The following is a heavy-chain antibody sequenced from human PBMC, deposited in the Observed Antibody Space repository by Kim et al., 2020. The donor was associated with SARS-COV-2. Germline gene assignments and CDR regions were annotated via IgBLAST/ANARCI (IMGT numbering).Heavy chain of an antibody. V-gene: IGHV7-4-1*02. D-gene: IGHD3-16*02. Sequence: ASVKVSCKASGYTFTNNAISWVRQAPGQGLEWMGWINTDTVNPTYALAFTRRFVFSVDTSVTTAYLQISSLEAEDTALYYCARVIWGTYRYTGYWGQGTLVTVSS. CDR3: ARVIWGTYRYTGY. CDR2: INTDTVNP. J-gene: IGHJ4*02. CDR1: GYTFTNNA.